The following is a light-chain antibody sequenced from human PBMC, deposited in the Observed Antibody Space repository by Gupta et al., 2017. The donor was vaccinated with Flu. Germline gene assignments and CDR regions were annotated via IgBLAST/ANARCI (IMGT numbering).Light chain of an antibody. CDR2: SAS. CDR3: QQDRSSPWT. CDR1: EPIDDW. Sequence: IQMTQSPSTLSASVGDRVNLTCRASEPIDDWLAWYQQEPGKAPKLLIYSASRLHNGVPSRFSGSGYGTEFTLTISRLEPGDFAMYSCQQDRSSPWTFGQGTXVEIK. V-gene: IGKV1-5*03. J-gene: IGKJ1*01.